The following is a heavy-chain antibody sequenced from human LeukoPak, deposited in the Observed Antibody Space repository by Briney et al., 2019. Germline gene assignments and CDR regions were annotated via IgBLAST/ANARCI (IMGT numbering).Heavy chain of an antibody. CDR2: ISAYNGNT. J-gene: IGHJ3*02. D-gene: IGHD3-22*01. V-gene: IGHV1-18*01. Sequence: GASVKVSCKASGGTFSSYAISWVRQAPGQGLEWMGWISAYNGNTNYAQKLQGRVTMTTDTSTSTAYMELRSLRSDDTAVYYCARSYYYDSSGYHAFDIWGQGTMVTVSS. CDR3: ARSYYYDSSGYHAFDI. CDR1: GGTFSSYA.